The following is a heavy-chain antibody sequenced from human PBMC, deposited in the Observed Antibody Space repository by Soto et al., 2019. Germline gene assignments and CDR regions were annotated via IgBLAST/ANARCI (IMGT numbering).Heavy chain of an antibody. J-gene: IGHJ6*02. Sequence: PSETLSLTCAVYGGSFSGHYWSWIRQPPGKGLEWMGEINHSGSTNYNPSLKSRVTISVDTSKNQFSLKLSSVTAADTAVYYCASWYYYDSSGYRRGMDVWGQGTTVTVSS. V-gene: IGHV4-34*01. CDR1: GGSFSGHY. CDR3: ASWYYYDSSGYRRGMDV. CDR2: INHSGST. D-gene: IGHD3-22*01.